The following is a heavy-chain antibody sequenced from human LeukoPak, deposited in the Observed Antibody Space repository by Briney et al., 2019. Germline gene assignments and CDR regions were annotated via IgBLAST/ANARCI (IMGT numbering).Heavy chain of an antibody. V-gene: IGHV4-39*07. J-gene: IGHJ4*02. CDR3: ARGRGYDPVVFYFDS. Sequence: SETLSLTCSVSGAFITSSPYFWGWIRQTPGKGLEWVGSIFYSGTTYYNPSLTSRVTISEDSSKNQFSLRLHSLTAADTAIYYCARGRGYDPVVFYFDSWGQGTAVIVSS. CDR1: GAFITSSPYF. CDR2: IFYSGTT. D-gene: IGHD2-15*01.